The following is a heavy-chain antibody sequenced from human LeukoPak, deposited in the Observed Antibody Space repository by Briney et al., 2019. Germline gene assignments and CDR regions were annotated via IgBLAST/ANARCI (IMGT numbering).Heavy chain of an antibody. D-gene: IGHD1-26*01. J-gene: IGHJ4*02. CDR1: GGSFSGYY. CDR2: INHSGST. V-gene: IGHV4-34*01. Sequence: SETLSLTCAVYGGSFSGYYWSWIRQPPGKGLEWIGEINHSGSTNYNPSLKSRVTISVDTSKNQFSLKLSSVAAADTAVYYCARGGRQGDYWGQGTLVTVSS. CDR3: ARGGRQGDY.